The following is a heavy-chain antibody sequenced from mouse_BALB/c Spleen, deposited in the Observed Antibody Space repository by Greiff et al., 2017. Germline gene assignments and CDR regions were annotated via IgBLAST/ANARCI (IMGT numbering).Heavy chain of an antibody. CDR2: ISNGGGST. CDR3: ARLGYDGYFLFAY. D-gene: IGHD2-3*01. Sequence: EVKLVESGGGLVQPGGSLKLSCAASGFTFSSYTMSWVRQTPEKRLEWVAYISNGGGSTYYPDTVKGRFTISRDNAKNTLYLQMSSLKSEDTAMYYCARLGYDGYFLFAYWGQGTLVTVSA. V-gene: IGHV5-12-2*01. CDR1: GFTFSSYT. J-gene: IGHJ3*01.